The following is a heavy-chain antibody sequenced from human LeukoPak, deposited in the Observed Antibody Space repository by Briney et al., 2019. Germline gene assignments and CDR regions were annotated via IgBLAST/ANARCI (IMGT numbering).Heavy chain of an antibody. CDR1: SGSISSYY. V-gene: IGHV4-59*01. CDR2: IYYSGST. J-gene: IGHJ6*04. CDR3: ARAEYQLLYGMDV. D-gene: IGHD2-2*01. Sequence: PSETLSLTCTVSSGSISSYYWSWIRQPPGKGLEWIGYIYYSGSTNYNPSLKSRVTISVDTSKNQFSLKLSSVTAADTAVYYCARAEYQLLYGMDVWGKGTTVTVSS.